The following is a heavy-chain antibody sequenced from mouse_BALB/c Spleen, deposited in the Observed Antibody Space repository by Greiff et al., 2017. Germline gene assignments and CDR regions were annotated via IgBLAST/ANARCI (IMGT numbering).Heavy chain of an antibody. Sequence: EVQGVESGGGLVKPGGSLKLSCAASGFTFSSYAMSWVRQTPEKRLEWVASISSGGSTYYPDSVKGRFTISRDNARNILYLQMSSLRSEDTAMYYCARNPPYYGSSPPFAYWGQGTLVTVSA. D-gene: IGHD1-1*01. CDR3: ARNPPYYGSSPPFAY. V-gene: IGHV5-6-5*01. CDR1: GFTFSSYA. J-gene: IGHJ3*01. CDR2: ISSGGST.